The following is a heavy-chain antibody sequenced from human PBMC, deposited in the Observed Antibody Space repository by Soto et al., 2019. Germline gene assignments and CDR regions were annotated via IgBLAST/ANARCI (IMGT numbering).Heavy chain of an antibody. CDR1: GGSITGYY. J-gene: IGHJ5*02. D-gene: IGHD4-4*01. V-gene: IGHV4-59*08. CDR3: ARHSYYSNPLRFDP. CDR2: IHYSGST. Sequence: QVQLQESGPGLVQPSETLSLTCTVSGGSITGYYWSWIRQPPGKGPEWIGNIHYSGSTNYNPSLKVRVTXXVXTFXNHFSLRLSSVTAAETAVYYCARHSYYSNPLRFDPWGQGTLVTVSS.